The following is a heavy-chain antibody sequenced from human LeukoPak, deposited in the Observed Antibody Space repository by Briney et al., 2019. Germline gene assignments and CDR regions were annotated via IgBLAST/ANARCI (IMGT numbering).Heavy chain of an antibody. V-gene: IGHV3-23*01. CDR1: GFTFSSYW. Sequence: PGGSLRLSCAASGFTFSSYWMHWVRQAPGKGLEWLSAISSSGANTYYADSVKGRFTISRDNSKNTLYLQMNSLRAEDTAVYCCAKLLGATDYWGQGTLVTVSS. CDR2: ISSSGANT. J-gene: IGHJ4*02. CDR3: AKLLGATDY.